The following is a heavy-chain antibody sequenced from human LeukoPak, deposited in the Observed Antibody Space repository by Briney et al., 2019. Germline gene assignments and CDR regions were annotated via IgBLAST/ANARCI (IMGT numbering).Heavy chain of an antibody. CDR3: ARGPAIVVVVAATRFIHDFDY. D-gene: IGHD2-15*01. CDR2: FDPEDGET. CDR1: GYTLTELS. V-gene: IGHV1-24*01. J-gene: IGHJ4*02. Sequence: ASVKVSCKVSGYTLTELSMHWVRQAPGKGLGWMGGFDPEDGETIYAQKFQGRVTMTEDTSTDTAYMELSRLRSDDTAVYYCARGPAIVVVVAATRFIHDFDYWGRGTLVTVSS.